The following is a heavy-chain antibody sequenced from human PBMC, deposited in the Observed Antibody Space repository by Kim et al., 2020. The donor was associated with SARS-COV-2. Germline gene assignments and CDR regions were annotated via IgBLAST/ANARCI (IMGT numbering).Heavy chain of an antibody. CDR3: ARWSRRAVAGHNWFDP. J-gene: IGHJ5*02. Sequence: SETLSLTCAVYGGSFSGYYWSWIRQPPGKGLEWIGEINHSGSTNYNPSLKSRVTISVDTSKNQFSLKLSSVTAADTAVYYCARWSRRAVAGHNWFDPWGQGTLVTVSS. CDR2: INHSGST. CDR1: GGSFSGYY. V-gene: IGHV4-34*01. D-gene: IGHD6-19*01.